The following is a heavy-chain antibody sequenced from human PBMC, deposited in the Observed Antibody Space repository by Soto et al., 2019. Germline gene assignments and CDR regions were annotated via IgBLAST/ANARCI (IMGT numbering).Heavy chain of an antibody. Sequence: QVQLVESGGGVVQPGRSLRLSCAASGFTFSSYGMHWVRQAPGKGLEWVAVISYDGSNKYYADSVKGRFTISRDNSKNTLYLQMHSLRAEDTAGYYCAKDSVYGDYVGWFDPWGQGTLVTVSS. J-gene: IGHJ5*02. CDR1: GFTFSSYG. V-gene: IGHV3-30*18. CDR3: AKDSVYGDYVGWFDP. D-gene: IGHD4-17*01. CDR2: ISYDGSNK.